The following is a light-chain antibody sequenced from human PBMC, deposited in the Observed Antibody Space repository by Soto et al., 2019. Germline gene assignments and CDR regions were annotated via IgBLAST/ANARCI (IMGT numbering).Light chain of an antibody. V-gene: IGKV3-11*01. CDR2: DAS. J-gene: IGKJ5*01. Sequence: EIVLTQSPSTLSLSPGERATLSCRASQSVSSYLAWYQQKPGQAPRLLIYDASNRATGIPARFSGSGSGTDFTLTINSLEPEDFALYYCQQRTNWPTFGQGTRLEIK. CDR3: QQRTNWPT. CDR1: QSVSSY.